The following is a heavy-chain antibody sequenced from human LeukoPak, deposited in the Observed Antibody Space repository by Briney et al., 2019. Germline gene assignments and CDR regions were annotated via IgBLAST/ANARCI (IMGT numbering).Heavy chain of an antibody. CDR1: GYTFTGYY. D-gene: IGHD6-6*01. V-gene: IGHV1-2*06. Sequence: GASVKVSCKASGYTFTGYYVHWVRQAPGQGLEWMGRINPNSGGTNYAQKFQGRVTMTRDTSISTAYMELSRLRSDDTAVYYCARDGSSSGRDSYFDYWGQGTLVTVSS. CDR3: ARDGSSSGRDSYFDY. J-gene: IGHJ4*02. CDR2: INPNSGGT.